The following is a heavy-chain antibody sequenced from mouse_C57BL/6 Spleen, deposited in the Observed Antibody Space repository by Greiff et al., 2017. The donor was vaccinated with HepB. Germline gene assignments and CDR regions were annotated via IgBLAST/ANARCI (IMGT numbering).Heavy chain of an antibody. CDR2: IWSDGST. Sequence: VNVVESGPGLVAPSQSLSITCTVSGFSLTSYGVHWVCQPPGKGLEWLVVIWSDGSTTYNSALKSRLSISKDNSKSQVFLKMNSLQTDDTAMYYCARQGGSSYVGFAYWGQGTLVTVSA. J-gene: IGHJ3*01. D-gene: IGHD1-1*01. V-gene: IGHV2-6-1*01. CDR1: GFSLTSYG. CDR3: ARQGGSSYVGFAY.